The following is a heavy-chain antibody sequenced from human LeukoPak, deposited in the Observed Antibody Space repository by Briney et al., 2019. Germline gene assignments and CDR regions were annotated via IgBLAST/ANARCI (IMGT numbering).Heavy chain of an antibody. Sequence: PGGSLRLSCAASGFTFSNYWMHWVRQAPGKGLVWVSRISSDASSTNYADSVKGRFTISRDNAKNTLYLQMNSLRAEDTAVYYCARGVSGSWNDRPNWFDPWGQGTLVTVSS. CDR2: ISSDASST. CDR3: ARGVSGSWNDRPNWFDP. CDR1: GFTFSNYW. J-gene: IGHJ5*02. V-gene: IGHV3-74*01. D-gene: IGHD1-1*01.